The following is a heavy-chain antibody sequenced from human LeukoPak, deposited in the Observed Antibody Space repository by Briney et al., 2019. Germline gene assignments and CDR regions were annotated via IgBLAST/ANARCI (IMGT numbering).Heavy chain of an antibody. CDR2: INGPGVTT. CDR3: ARARITMVRGPSASDY. J-gene: IGHJ4*02. Sequence: GGSLRLSCAASGLTFRTYPMSWVRQAPGKGLEWVSAINGPGVTTHYADSVKGRFTISRDNSKNTLYLQMNSLRAEDTAVYYCARARITMVRGPSASDYWGQGTLVTVSS. CDR1: GLTFRTYP. D-gene: IGHD3-10*01. V-gene: IGHV3-23*01.